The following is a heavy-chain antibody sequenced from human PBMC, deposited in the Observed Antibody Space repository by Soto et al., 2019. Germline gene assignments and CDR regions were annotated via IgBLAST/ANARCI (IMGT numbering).Heavy chain of an antibody. V-gene: IGHV1-2*04. CDR3: ARDQGGWLQTPDAFDI. D-gene: IGHD5-12*01. CDR2: INPNSGGT. CDR1: GYTFTGYY. J-gene: IGHJ3*02. Sequence: ASVKVSCKAPGYTFTGYYMHWVRQAPGQGLEWMGWINPNSGGTNYAQKFQGWVTMTRDTSISTAYMELSRLRSDDTAVYYCARDQGGWLQTPDAFDIWGQGTMVTVS.